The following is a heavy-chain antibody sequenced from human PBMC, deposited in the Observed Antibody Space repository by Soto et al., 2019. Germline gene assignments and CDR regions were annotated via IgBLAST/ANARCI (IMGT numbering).Heavy chain of an antibody. V-gene: IGHV3-64*01. J-gene: IGHJ4*02. D-gene: IGHD1-7*01. CDR3: VRRVSGNYDY. CDR1: GCTFSRYD. Sequence: EVKLAESGGGMVQPGGSLRLSCVASGCTFSRYDMHWVRQAPGKGLEYVSSISSNGGTTYYGNSVKGRFTISRDNSKNTLYLQMGSLRAEDMAVYYCVRRVSGNYDYWGQGTLVTVSS. CDR2: ISSNGGTT.